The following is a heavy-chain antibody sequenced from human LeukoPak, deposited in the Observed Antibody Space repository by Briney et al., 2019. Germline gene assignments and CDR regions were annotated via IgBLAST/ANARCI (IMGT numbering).Heavy chain of an antibody. CDR1: GFTFSSYS. CDR2: ISSSSSYI. V-gene: IGHV3-21*04. CDR3: TRSTGWYNYFDY. D-gene: IGHD6-19*01. J-gene: IGHJ4*02. Sequence: PGGSLRLSCAASGFTFSSYSMNWVRQAPGKGLEWVSSISSSSSYIYYADSVKGRFTISRDNAKNSLYLQMNSLTADDVAFYYCTRSTGWYNYFDYWGQGALVTVSS.